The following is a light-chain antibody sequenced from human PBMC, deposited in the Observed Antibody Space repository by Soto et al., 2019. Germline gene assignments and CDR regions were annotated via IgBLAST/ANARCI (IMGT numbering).Light chain of an antibody. CDR3: QQYYSTPRT. CDR1: QSVLYSSNNKNY. V-gene: IGKV4-1*01. Sequence: DIVMTQSPDSLAVSLGERATINCKSSQSVLYSSNNKNYLAWYQQKPGQPPKLLIYWASTRESGVPDRFSGSGSGTDFTXTXSSXQXXDVAVYYCQQYYSTPRTFGQGTKVEIK. J-gene: IGKJ1*01. CDR2: WAS.